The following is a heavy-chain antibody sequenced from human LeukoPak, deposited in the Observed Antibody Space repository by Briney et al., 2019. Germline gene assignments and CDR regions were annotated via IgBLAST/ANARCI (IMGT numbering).Heavy chain of an antibody. CDR1: GYTFTSYD. CDR3: ARHYYDSSALYNWFDP. J-gene: IGHJ5*02. D-gene: IGHD3-22*01. Sequence: ASLKVSCKASGYTFTSYDINWVRQATGQGLEWMGWMNPNSGNTGYAQKFQGRVTMTRNTSISTAYMELSSLRSEDTAVYYCARHYYDSSALYNWFDPWGQGTLVTVSS. V-gene: IGHV1-8*01. CDR2: MNPNSGNT.